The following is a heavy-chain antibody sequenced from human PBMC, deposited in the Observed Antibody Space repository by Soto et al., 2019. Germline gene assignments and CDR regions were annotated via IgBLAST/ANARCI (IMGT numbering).Heavy chain of an antibody. D-gene: IGHD3-10*01. CDR1: GYIFSTYC. J-gene: IGHJ4*02. V-gene: IGHV5-51*01. CDR3: ARFGYGGAGY. CDR2: IYPCDSDT. Sequence: GESLKIPCRTFGYIFSTYCLGWVRQTPEKGLEWMGLIYPCDSDTRSNPSLQGQVTISANKSITTAYLHWRSLKASDTGIYYCARFGYGGAGYWGQGTPVTVSS.